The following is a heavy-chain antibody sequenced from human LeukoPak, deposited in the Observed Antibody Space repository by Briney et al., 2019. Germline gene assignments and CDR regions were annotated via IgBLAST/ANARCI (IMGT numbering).Heavy chain of an antibody. J-gene: IGHJ4*02. V-gene: IGHV3-7*01. Sequence: GGSLRLSCAASGFTFSGFWMSWVGQSPGKGLEWVANIKQDGSKKEYVDSVKGRFTISRDNAKNSLYLQMDSLRADDTAMYYCAREGWGGFDYWGQGTLVTVSS. CDR3: AREGWGGFDY. CDR2: IKQDGSKK. CDR1: GFTFSGFW. D-gene: IGHD3-16*01.